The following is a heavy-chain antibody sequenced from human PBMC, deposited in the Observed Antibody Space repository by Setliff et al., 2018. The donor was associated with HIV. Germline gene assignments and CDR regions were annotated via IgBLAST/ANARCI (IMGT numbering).Heavy chain of an antibody. CDR2: VSSRGDT. V-gene: IGHV4-4*07. J-gene: IGHJ4*02. Sequence: KSSETLSLTCTVSDSGTYYWSWIRQPAGKGLEWIGRVSSRGDTNYNPSLKSRVTMSVDTSKNQFSLRLSSVAAGDTAVYYCARSIVPVASGYYYFEYWGQGTLVTVSS. CDR1: DSGTYY. CDR3: ARSIVPVASGYYYFEY. D-gene: IGHD3-3*01.